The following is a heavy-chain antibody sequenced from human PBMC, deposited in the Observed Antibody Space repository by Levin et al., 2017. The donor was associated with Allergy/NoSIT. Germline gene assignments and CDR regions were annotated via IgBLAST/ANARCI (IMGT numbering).Heavy chain of an antibody. D-gene: IGHD2-15*01. J-gene: IGHJ4*02. V-gene: IGHV1-24*01. CDR1: GYTLTELS. Sequence: AASVKVSCKVSGYTLTELSMHWVRQAPGKGLEWMGGFDPEDGETIYAQKFQGRVTMTEDTSTDTAYMELSSLRSEDTAVYYCATPIVAHKEGNFDYWGQGTLVTVSS. CDR2: FDPEDGET. CDR3: ATPIVAHKEGNFDY.